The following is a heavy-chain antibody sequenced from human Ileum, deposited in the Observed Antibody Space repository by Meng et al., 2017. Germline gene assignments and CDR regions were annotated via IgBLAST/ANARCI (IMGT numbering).Heavy chain of an antibody. CDR3: ARDLKNSGSYPYFDY. J-gene: IGHJ4*02. D-gene: IGHD1-26*01. CDR2: TSYEGSNK. CDR1: GFSFSSYA. Sequence: QVPRVESGGGVVQPGRSLRLSCAASGFSFSSYAMHWVRQAPGKGLEWVAVTSYEGSNKFYADSVQGRFTISRDNSQNTVYLQMDSLRAEDTAVYYCARDLKNSGSYPYFDYWGQGTLVTVSS. V-gene: IGHV3-30*04.